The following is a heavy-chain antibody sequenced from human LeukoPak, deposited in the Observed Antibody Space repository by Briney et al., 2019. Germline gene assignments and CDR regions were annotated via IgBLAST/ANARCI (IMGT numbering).Heavy chain of an antibody. J-gene: IGHJ4*02. CDR1: GGSISSFY. Sequence: SEILSLTCTVSGGSISSFYWSWIRQPPGTGLEWIGYIYYSGSTNYNPSLKSRVTISVDTSKNQFSLKLSSVTAADTAVYYCERAKDYYGSGTQPYYFDYWGQGTLVAVSS. CDR2: IYYSGST. CDR3: ERAKDYYGSGTQPYYFDY. V-gene: IGHV4-59*01. D-gene: IGHD3-10*01.